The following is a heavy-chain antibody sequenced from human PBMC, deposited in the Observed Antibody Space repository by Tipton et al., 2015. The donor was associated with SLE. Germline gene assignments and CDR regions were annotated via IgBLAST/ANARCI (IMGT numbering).Heavy chain of an antibody. CDR3: ARVCSSISCLKNYYMDV. D-gene: IGHD2-2*01. J-gene: IGHJ6*03. V-gene: IGHV4-31*03. CDR1: GGSISSGGYY. CDR2: ISYSGST. Sequence: TLSLTCTVSGGSISSGGYYWSWIRQSPGKGLEWIGYISYSGSTNYNSSLKSRLTISVDTSKNQFSLRLSSVTAADTAVYYCARVCSSISCLKNYYMDVWGKGTTVTVSS.